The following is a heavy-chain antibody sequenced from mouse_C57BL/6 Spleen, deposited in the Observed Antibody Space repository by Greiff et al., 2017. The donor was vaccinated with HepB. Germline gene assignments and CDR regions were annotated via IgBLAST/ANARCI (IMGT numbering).Heavy chain of an antibody. V-gene: IGHV1-81*01. J-gene: IGHJ1*03. D-gene: IGHD1-1*01. CDR1: GYTFTSYG. CDR2: IYPRSGNT. CDR3: ARVYYYGSSYDWYFDV. Sequence: QVQLKESGAELARPGASVKLSCKASGYTFTSYGISWVKQSTGQGLEWIGEIYPRSGNTYYNEKFKGKATLTADKSSSTAYMELRSLTSEDSAVYFCARVYYYGSSYDWYFDVWGTGTTVTVSS.